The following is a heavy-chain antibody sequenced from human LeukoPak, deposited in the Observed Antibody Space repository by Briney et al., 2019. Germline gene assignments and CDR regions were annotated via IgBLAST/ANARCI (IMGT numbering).Heavy chain of an antibody. CDR1: GYTFSNYD. CDR3: ARDIAGATKGGWFDT. V-gene: IGHV1-8*01. J-gene: IGHJ5*02. Sequence: GASVKVSCKASGYTFSNYDINWVRQATGQGLEWMGWMNPNSGNTCYAQKFQGRVTMTRNTSISTAYMELSSLRSEDTALYYCARDIAGATKGGWFDTWGQGTPVTVSS. D-gene: IGHD1-26*01. CDR2: MNPNSGNT.